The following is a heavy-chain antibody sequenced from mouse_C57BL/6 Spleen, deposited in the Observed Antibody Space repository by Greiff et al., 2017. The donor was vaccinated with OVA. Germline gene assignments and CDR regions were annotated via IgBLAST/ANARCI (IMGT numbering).Heavy chain of an antibody. CDR1: GYTFTEYT. V-gene: IGHV1-62-2*01. Sequence: VQGVESGAELVKPGASVKLSCKASGYTFTEYTIHWVKQRSGQGLEWIGWFYPGSGSIKYNEKFKDKATLTADKSSSTVYMELSRLTSEDSAVYFCARHEGTGAWFAYWGQGTLVTVSA. J-gene: IGHJ3*01. D-gene: IGHD4-1*01. CDR2: FYPGSGSI. CDR3: ARHEGTGAWFAY.